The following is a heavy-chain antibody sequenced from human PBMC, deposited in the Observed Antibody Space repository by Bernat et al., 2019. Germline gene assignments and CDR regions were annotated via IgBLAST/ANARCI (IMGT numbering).Heavy chain of an antibody. V-gene: IGHV3-30-3*01. CDR1: GFTFSSYA. Sequence: QVQLVESGGGVVQPGRSLRLSCAASGFTFSSYAMHWVRQAPGKGLEWVAVISYDGSNKYYADSVKGRFTISRDNSKNTLYLQMNSLGAEDTAVYYCARDSVPLGVYSSSWYEPLYYYYGMDVWGQGTTVTVSS. CDR3: ARDSVPLGVYSSSWYEPLYYYYGMDV. D-gene: IGHD6-13*01. CDR2: ISYDGSNK. J-gene: IGHJ6*02.